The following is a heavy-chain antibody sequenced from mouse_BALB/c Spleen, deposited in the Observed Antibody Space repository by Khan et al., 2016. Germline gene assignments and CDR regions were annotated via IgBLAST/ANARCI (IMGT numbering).Heavy chain of an antibody. J-gene: IGHJ3*01. CDR3: ATTGVAGGWFAY. Sequence: QIQLVQSGPELKKPGETVKISCKASGYTFTNYGMNWVKQAPGKGLKWMGWINTYTGEPTYADDFKGRFAFSLETSASTAYLQINNLKNEDTATYFCATTGVAGGWFAYWGQGTLVTVSA. CDR2: INTYTGEP. D-gene: IGHD1-1*01. CDR1: GYTFTNYG. V-gene: IGHV9-3-1*01.